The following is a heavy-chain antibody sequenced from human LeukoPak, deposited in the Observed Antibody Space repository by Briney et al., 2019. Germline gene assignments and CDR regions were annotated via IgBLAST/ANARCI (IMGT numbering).Heavy chain of an antibody. CDR2: IYTTGNV. D-gene: IGHD3-22*01. CDR3: ARTVDSSGFDVFDI. Sequence: KPSQTRSLTCSVSGASIISVSYCWPWIRRPAGKTLGGFGRIYTTGNVNYTPSLKSRVTISMDTSKNQFSLILSSVTAADTAVYYCARTVDSSGFDVFDIWGQGTMVTVSS. J-gene: IGHJ3*02. V-gene: IGHV4-61*02. CDR1: GASIISVSYC.